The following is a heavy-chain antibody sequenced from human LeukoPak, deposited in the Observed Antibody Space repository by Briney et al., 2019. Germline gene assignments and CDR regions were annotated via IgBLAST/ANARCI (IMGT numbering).Heavy chain of an antibody. CDR3: ARIRGRGYSSGWDFDY. J-gene: IGHJ4*02. Sequence: GSGPTLVNPTQTLTLTCTFSGFSLSTSGMCVSWIRQPPGKALEWLARIDWDDDKYYSTSLKTRLTISKDTSKNQVVLTMTNMDPVDTATYYCARIRGRGYSSGWDFDYWGQGTLVTVSS. CDR2: IDWDDDK. V-gene: IGHV2-70*11. D-gene: IGHD6-19*01. CDR1: GFSLSTSGMC.